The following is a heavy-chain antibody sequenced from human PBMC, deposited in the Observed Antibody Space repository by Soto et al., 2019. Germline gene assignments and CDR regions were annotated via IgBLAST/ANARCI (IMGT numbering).Heavy chain of an antibody. J-gene: IGHJ4*02. Sequence: GGSLRLSCAASGFTFSSYSMNWVRQAPGKGLEWVSSISSSSSYIYYADSVKGRFTISRDNAKNSLYLQMNSLRAEDTAVYYCARDLSRITMVREPSDYWGQGTLVTVSS. CDR1: GFTFSSYS. D-gene: IGHD3-10*01. CDR3: ARDLSRITMVREPSDY. CDR2: ISSSSSYI. V-gene: IGHV3-21*01.